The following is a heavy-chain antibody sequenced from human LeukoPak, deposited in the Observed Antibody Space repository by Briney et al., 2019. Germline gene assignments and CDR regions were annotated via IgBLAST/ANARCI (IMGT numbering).Heavy chain of an antibody. CDR3: ARVVQQWLVPTGLDY. V-gene: IGHV3-30-3*01. J-gene: IGHJ4*02. D-gene: IGHD6-19*01. CDR2: ISYDGSNK. Sequence: PGGSLRLSCAASGFTFSSYAMHWVRQAPGKGLEWVAVISYDGSNKYYADSVKGRFTISRDNSKNTLYLQMNSLRAEDTAVYYCARVVQQWLVPTGLDYWGQGTLVTVSS. CDR1: GFTFSSYA.